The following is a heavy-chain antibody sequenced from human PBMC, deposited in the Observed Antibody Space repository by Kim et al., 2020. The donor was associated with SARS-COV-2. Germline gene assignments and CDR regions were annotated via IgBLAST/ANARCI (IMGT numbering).Heavy chain of an antibody. D-gene: IGHD2-2*01. V-gene: IGHV3-23*01. CDR1: GFTFSSYA. J-gene: IGHJ4*02. Sequence: GGSLRLSCAASGFTFSSYAMSWVRQAPGKGLEWVSAISGSGGSTYYADSVKGRFTISRDNSKNTLYLQMNSLRAEDTAVYYCAKGYCSSTSCHYFDYWGQGTLVTVSS. CDR3: AKGYCSSTSCHYFDY. CDR2: ISGSGGST.